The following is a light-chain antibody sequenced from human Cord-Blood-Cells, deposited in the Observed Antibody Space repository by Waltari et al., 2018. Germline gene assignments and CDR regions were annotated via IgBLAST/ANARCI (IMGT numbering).Light chain of an antibody. Sequence: QSALTQPASVSGSPGQSITISCTGTSSDVGSYNLVSWYQQHPGKAPKLVFYEGSNRPSAVSNRFSGSNSGNTASLTISGLQAEDEADSYCCSYAGSSTLVFGGGTKLTVL. CDR1: SSDVGSYNL. CDR2: EGS. CDR3: CSYAGSSTLV. J-gene: IGLJ3*02. V-gene: IGLV2-23*01.